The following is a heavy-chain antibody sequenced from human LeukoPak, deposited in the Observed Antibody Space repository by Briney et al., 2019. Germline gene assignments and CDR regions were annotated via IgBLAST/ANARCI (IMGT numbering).Heavy chain of an antibody. J-gene: IGHJ4*02. V-gene: IGHV3-43*02. CDR2: ISGDGSAT. D-gene: IGHD5/OR15-5a*01. CDR1: GFTFRDFS. Sequence: PGGSLRLSCAASGFTFRDFSMHWARQAPGKGLEWVSLISGDGSATHYGDSVKGRFSISRDNNKDSVYLQMSGLTVEDTAFYYCAKGNNSFYFTFDYWGQGALVTVSS. CDR3: AKGNNSFYFTFDY.